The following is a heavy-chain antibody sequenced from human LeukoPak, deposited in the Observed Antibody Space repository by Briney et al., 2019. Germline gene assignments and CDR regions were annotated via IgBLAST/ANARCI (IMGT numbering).Heavy chain of an antibody. CDR2: IKEDESEK. CDR3: ARDFLHLGG. J-gene: IGHJ3*01. V-gene: IGHV3-7*01. CDR1: GFTLSSSW. D-gene: IGHD3-16*01. Sequence: GGSLRLSCAASGFTLSSSWMSWVRQAPGKGLQWVANIKEDESEKDYVDSVKGRFTISRDNAKNSLDLQMNSLRAEDTAVYYCARDFLHLGGWGQGTMVTVSS.